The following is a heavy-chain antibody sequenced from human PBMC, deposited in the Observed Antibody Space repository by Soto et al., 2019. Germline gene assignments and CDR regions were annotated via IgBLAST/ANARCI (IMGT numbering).Heavy chain of an antibody. CDR3: ARVPRWSPLGAFDI. V-gene: IGHV4-59*01. D-gene: IGHD2-15*01. CDR2: IYYSGST. J-gene: IGHJ3*02. CDR1: GGSISSYY. Sequence: QVQLQESGPGLVKPSETLSLTCTVSGGSISSYYWSWIRQPPGKGLEWIGYIYYSGSTNYNPSLKSRVTISVDTSKNQFSLKLSSVTAADTAVYYCARVPRWSPLGAFDIWGQGTMVTVSS.